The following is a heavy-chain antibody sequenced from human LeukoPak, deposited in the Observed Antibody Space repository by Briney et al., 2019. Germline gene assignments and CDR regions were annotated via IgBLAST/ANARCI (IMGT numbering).Heavy chain of an antibody. V-gene: IGHV3-53*01. J-gene: IGHJ4*02. CDR2: IYSGGST. Sequence: AGGSLRLSCAAPGFIVSSNYMSWVRQAPGKGLEWVSVIYSGGSTYYADSVKGRFTISRDNSKNTLYLQMNSLRAEDTAVYYCARNGYSSSWYRNWGQGTLVTVSS. CDR1: GFIVSSNY. D-gene: IGHD6-13*01. CDR3: ARNGYSSSWYRN.